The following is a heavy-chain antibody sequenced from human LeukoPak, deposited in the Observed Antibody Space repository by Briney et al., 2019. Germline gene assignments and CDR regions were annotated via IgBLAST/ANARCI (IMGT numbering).Heavy chain of an antibody. D-gene: IGHD1-26*01. CDR2: INSDGSST. CDR1: GFTFSSHW. CDR3: ARGQYSTSRYDY. J-gene: IGHJ4*02. V-gene: IGHV3-74*01. Sequence: GGSLRLSCAASGFTFSSHWMHWVRQAPGKGLVWVSRINSDGSSTSYAGSVKGRFTISRDNAKNTLYLQMNSLRAEDTAVYYCARGQYSTSRYDYWGQGTLVTVSS.